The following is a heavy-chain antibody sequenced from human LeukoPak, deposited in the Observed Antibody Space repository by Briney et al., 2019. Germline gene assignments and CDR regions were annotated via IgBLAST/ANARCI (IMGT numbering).Heavy chain of an antibody. CDR1: GFTFRNYA. J-gene: IGHJ4*02. CDR3: AREDSSGTIDY. Sequence: GGSLRLSCAASGFTFRNYAMHWVRQAPGKGLEHVSAINSDGSRTYYADSVRGRFTTYRDNPKNTLYLQMGSLRAEDMAVFYCAREDSSGTIDYWGQGTPVNVSS. D-gene: IGHD3-22*01. V-gene: IGHV3-64*02. CDR2: INSDGSRT.